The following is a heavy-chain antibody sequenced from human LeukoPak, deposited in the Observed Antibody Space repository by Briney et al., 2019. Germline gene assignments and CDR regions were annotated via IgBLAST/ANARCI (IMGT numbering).Heavy chain of an antibody. D-gene: IGHD4-17*01. Sequence: ASVKVSCKAFGYTFSSYYMHWVRQAPGQGPEWMGIINPSGGSTSYAQKFQGRVTMTRDTPTSTVYMELTSLRSEDTAVHYCARDSGLTTVTPKYYFDYWGQGTLVTVSS. CDR3: ARDSGLTTVTPKYYFDY. CDR1: GYTFSSYY. V-gene: IGHV1-46*01. CDR2: INPSGGST. J-gene: IGHJ4*02.